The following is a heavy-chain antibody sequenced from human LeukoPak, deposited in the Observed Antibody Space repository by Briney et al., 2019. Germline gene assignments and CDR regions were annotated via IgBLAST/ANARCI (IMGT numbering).Heavy chain of an antibody. V-gene: IGHV5-51*01. CDR3: MRSDDGGYNYGR. CDR2: IRPQKSDI. D-gene: IGHD5-18*01. J-gene: IGHJ4*02. Sequence: GESLKISCNASGYRLTNHWHGLVRPMPGEGLEWMRIIRPQKSDIRYGSSFQGQVTLSADSSISTAYMQWYSLKASDSDIYYCMRSDDGGYNYGRWGQGTLVIVSS. CDR1: GYRLTNHW.